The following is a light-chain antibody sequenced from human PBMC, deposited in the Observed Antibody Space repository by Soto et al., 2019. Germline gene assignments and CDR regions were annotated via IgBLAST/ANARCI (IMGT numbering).Light chain of an antibody. V-gene: IGKV1-33*01. CDR2: DAS. J-gene: IGKJ4*01. Sequence: DLQMSQSPSSLSASVGDGVTITCQASQDITNYLSWYQHKPGKPPKLLIYDASNLETGVPSRFSGSGSGTAFTFTISSLQPEDIATYYCQQYDNLPFGFGGGTKVEIK. CDR1: QDITNY. CDR3: QQYDNLPFG.